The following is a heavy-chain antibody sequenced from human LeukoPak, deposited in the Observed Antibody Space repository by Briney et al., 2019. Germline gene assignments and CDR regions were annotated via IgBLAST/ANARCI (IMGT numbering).Heavy chain of an antibody. CDR2: IYNSANT. D-gene: IGHD5-12*01. Sequence: PSETLSLTCTVSGDSISSSSYCWVWIRQPPGKGLEWIGNIYNSANTHYNPSLKTRITMSVDTSKNQFSLKLSSVTAADTGIYYCARHSRPAYTGYENAFDIWGQGTMVTVSS. CDR3: ARHSRPAYTGYENAFDI. CDR1: GDSISSSSYC. V-gene: IGHV4-39*01. J-gene: IGHJ3*02.